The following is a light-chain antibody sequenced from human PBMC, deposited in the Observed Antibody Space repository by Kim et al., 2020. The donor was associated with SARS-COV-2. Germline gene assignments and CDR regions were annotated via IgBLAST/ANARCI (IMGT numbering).Light chain of an antibody. J-gene: IGKJ1*01. CDR2: GAS. CDR1: QTAGRSP. CDR3: QQYGNSRT. V-gene: IGKV3-20*01. Sequence: ERASLTCRTIQTAGRSPLAWYQQTPGQAPRLLIYGASSRTTGIPDRFSGSGSEKDFTLTITRLEPEDFAVYYCQQYGNSRTFGQGTKVDIK.